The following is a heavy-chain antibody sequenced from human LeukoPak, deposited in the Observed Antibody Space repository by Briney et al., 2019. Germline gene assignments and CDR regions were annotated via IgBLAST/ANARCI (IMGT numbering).Heavy chain of an antibody. D-gene: IGHD1-26*01. CDR3: ATGVGAKYYFDY. Sequence: SETLSLTCAVSGGSISSGGYSWSWIRQPPGKGLEWIGYIYHSGSTYYNPSLKSRVTISVDRSKNQFSLKLSSVTAADTAVYYCATGVGAKYYFDYWGQGTLVTVSS. CDR1: GGSISSGGYS. V-gene: IGHV4-30-2*01. CDR2: IYHSGST. J-gene: IGHJ4*02.